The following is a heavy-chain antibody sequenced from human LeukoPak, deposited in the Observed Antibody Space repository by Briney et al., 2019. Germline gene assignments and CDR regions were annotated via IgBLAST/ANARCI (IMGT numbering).Heavy chain of an antibody. D-gene: IGHD2-15*01. CDR3: AKRIGDY. Sequence: GRSLRLSCVASGITFSSYAMSWVRQAPGKGLEWVSIISDSGGSTYYADSVKGRFTISRNNSGSTLYLQMNSLRVEDTAVYYCAKRIGDYWGQGTLVTVSS. CDR2: ISDSGGST. CDR1: GITFSSYA. V-gene: IGHV3-23*01. J-gene: IGHJ4*02.